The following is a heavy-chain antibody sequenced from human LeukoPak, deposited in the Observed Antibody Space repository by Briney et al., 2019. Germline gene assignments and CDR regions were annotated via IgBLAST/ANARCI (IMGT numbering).Heavy chain of an antibody. D-gene: IGHD3-22*01. Sequence: PSETLSLTCAVYGGSFSGYYWSWIRQPPGKGLEWIGEINHSGSTNYNPSLKCRVTISVDTSKNQFSLKLSSVTAADTAVYYCARVYHYDSPINPALDYWGQGTLVTVSS. CDR3: ARVYHYDSPINPALDY. V-gene: IGHV4-34*01. J-gene: IGHJ4*02. CDR1: GGSFSGYY. CDR2: INHSGST.